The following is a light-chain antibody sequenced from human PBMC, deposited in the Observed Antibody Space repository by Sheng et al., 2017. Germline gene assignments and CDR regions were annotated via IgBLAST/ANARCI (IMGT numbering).Light chain of an antibody. CDR2: GAS. V-gene: IGKV3-15*01. CDR1: QSVSTN. Sequence: ATLSCRATQSVSTNLAWYQQKPGQAPRLLIFGASTRATGIPVRFSGSGSGTEFTLTISSLQSEDSAIYYCQQYNNWPPXTFGGGTKVEIK. CDR3: QQYNNWPPXT. J-gene: IGKJ4*01.